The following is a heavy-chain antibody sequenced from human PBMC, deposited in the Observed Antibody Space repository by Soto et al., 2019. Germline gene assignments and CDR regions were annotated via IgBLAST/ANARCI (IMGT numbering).Heavy chain of an antibody. CDR1: GFTFRNFW. J-gene: IGHJ4*02. CDR2: INSDGSST. V-gene: IGHV3-74*01. Sequence: GGSLRLSCAASGFTFRNFWMQWVRQAPGKGLVWVSWINSDGSSTRYADSVKGRFTISRDNAKNTLYLQMNSLRAEDTAVYYCASGGSSLNFDSWGQGTLVTVSS. D-gene: IGHD6-6*01. CDR3: ASGGSSLNFDS.